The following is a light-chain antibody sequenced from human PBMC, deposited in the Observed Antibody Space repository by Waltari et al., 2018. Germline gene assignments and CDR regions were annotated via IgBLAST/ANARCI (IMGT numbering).Light chain of an antibody. CDR1: HGVPTS. CDR2: AGS. V-gene: IGKV3-15*01. CDR3: QQYNSPLKT. Sequence: IEMTQYPATLSLSPGDRATLSCSASHGVPTSVAWYQQKLGQPPRLLIYAGSTRAPDVPARFSGYGSGTDFSLVISSLDSEDFGTYFCQQYNSPLKTFGGGTTLEVK. J-gene: IGKJ4*01.